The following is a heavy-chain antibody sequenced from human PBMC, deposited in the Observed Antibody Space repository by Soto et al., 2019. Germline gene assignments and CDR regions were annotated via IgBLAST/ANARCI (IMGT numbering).Heavy chain of an antibody. Sequence: SETLSLTCSVSGGSIGSSNWWSWVRLPPGKGLEWIGEIYYSGTTKYNRSLKGRVTISVDKSKSQFSPTLYSVTSADTDVYYCARDQGYCDGGSCYVFDSWGQGTLVTVSS. CDR3: ARDQGYCDGGSCYVFDS. D-gene: IGHD2-15*01. V-gene: IGHV4-4*02. CDR2: IYYSGTT. J-gene: IGHJ4*02. CDR1: GGSIGSSNW.